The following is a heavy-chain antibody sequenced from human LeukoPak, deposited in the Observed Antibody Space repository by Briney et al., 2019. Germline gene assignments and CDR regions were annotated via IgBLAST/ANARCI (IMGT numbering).Heavy chain of an antibody. J-gene: IGHJ4*02. CDR3: TRGPYSGSATYYNGY. Sequence: GGSLRLSCAASGFTLSSYWMNWLRQGPGEGLVWVSRINSDGSTTSYADSVKGRFTISRDNAKNTLYLQMNSLRAEDTAVYYCTRGPYSGSATYYNGYWGQGTLVTVSS. CDR1: GFTLSSYW. CDR2: INSDGSTT. D-gene: IGHD3-10*01. V-gene: IGHV3-74*01.